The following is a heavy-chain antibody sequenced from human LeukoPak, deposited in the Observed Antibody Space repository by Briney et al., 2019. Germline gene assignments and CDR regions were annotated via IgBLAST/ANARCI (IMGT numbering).Heavy chain of an antibody. CDR1: GFSVSNKC. CDR3: AGGQMFTSGGFDD. V-gene: IGHV3-53*01. D-gene: IGHD6-19*01. J-gene: IGHJ4*02. CDR2: IYTGGDT. Sequence: PGESLRLSGAASGFSVSNKCMSWVRQAPGKGLEWVSVIYTGGDTYYADSVRGRFTISRDNSKNTVNLQMNSLSAEDTALYYCAGGQMFTSGGFDDWGQGTLVTVSS.